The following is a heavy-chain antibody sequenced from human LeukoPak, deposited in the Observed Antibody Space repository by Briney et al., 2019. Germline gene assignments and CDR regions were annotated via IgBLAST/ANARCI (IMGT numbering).Heavy chain of an antibody. V-gene: IGHV1-2*04. J-gene: IGHJ4*02. D-gene: IGHD3-3*01. CDR3: ARASGYDFWSGYYSYYFDY. CDR2: INPNSGGT. Sequence: ASVKVSCKASGYTFTGYYMHWVRQAPGQGLEWMGWINPNSGGTNYAQKLQGWVTMTRDTSISTACMELSRLRSDDTAVYYCARASGYDFWSGYYSYYFDYWGQGTLVTVSS. CDR1: GYTFTGYY.